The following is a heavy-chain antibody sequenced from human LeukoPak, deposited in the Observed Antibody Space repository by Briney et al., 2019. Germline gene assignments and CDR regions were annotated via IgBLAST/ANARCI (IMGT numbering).Heavy chain of an antibody. J-gene: IGHJ6*03. D-gene: IGHD6-6*01. V-gene: IGHV1-69*05. Sequence: TVKVSCKASGGTFSSYAISWVRQAPGQGLEWMGGIIPIFGTANYAQKFQGRVTITTDESTSTAYMELSSLRPEDTAVYYCARGLYSSSSGSYYYYYMDVWGKGATVTVSS. CDR1: GGTFSSYA. CDR3: ARGLYSSSSGSYYYYYMDV. CDR2: IIPIFGTA.